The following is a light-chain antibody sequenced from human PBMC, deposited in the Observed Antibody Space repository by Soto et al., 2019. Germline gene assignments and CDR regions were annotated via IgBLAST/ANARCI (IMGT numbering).Light chain of an antibody. CDR1: SSNIGAGYD. CDR2: GNN. V-gene: IGLV1-40*01. Sequence: QLVLTQPPSVSGAPGQTITISCTGSSSNIGAGYDVHWYQQLPGRAPKLLIYGNNNRPSGVPDRFSGSKSGTSVSLAITGLRGEDEADYHCSSYTTSTTLVVFGGGTKLTVL. J-gene: IGLJ3*02. CDR3: SSYTTSTTLVV.